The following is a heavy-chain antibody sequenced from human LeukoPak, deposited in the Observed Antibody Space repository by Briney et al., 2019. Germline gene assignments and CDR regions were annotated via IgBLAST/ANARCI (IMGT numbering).Heavy chain of an antibody. V-gene: IGHV3-7*01. CDR1: GFTFSSYW. CDR3: ARSPSGYSSGWNPHYFDY. Sequence: PGGSLRLSCAASGFTFSSYWMSWVRQAPGKGLEWVANIKQDGSEKYYVDSVKGRFTISRDNAMNSLYLQMNSLRAEDTAVYYCARSPSGYSSGWNPHYFDYWGQGTLVTVSS. J-gene: IGHJ4*02. D-gene: IGHD6-19*01. CDR2: IKQDGSEK.